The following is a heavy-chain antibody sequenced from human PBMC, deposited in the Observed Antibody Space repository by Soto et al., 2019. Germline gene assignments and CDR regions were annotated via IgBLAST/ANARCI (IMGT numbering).Heavy chain of an antibody. CDR3: ARRERYYGSPGWFDP. CDR2: VYYNENT. D-gene: IGHD3-10*01. J-gene: IGHJ5*02. CDR1: GGSISSFTYY. V-gene: IGHV4-39*01. Sequence: PSATLSLTSSVSGGSISSFTYYWGWIRQPPGKGLEWIGTVYYNENTYYNPSLKSRVTITVDTAKNQFSLNLRSVTAADTAMYFCARRERYYGSPGWFDPWGPGTLVTVSS.